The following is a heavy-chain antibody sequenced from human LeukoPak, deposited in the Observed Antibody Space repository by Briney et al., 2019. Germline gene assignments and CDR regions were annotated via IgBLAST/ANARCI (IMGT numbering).Heavy chain of an antibody. Sequence: ASVKVSCKASGYTFTGYCMHWVRQAPGQGLEWMGWISAYNGNTNYAQKLQGRVTMTTDTSTSTAYMELRSLGSDDTAVYYCARDLRSGSYYNWFDPWGQGTLVTVSS. CDR3: ARDLRSGSYYNWFDP. CDR1: GYTFTGYC. V-gene: IGHV1-18*04. CDR2: ISAYNGNT. D-gene: IGHD3-10*02. J-gene: IGHJ5*02.